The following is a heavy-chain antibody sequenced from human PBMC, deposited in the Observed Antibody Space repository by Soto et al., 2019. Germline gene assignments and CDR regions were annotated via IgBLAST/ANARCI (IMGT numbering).Heavy chain of an antibody. D-gene: IGHD2-15*01. CDR1: GFTFSSYG. J-gene: IGHJ4*02. Sequence: QVQLVESGGGVVQPGRSLRLSCAASGFTFSSYGMHWVRQAPGKGLERVAVIWYDGSNKYYADSVKGRFTSSRDNSTHTLYLQMNSLRAEDTAVYYCARGSGYCSGGSCCDYWGQGTLVTVSS. V-gene: IGHV3-33*01. CDR2: IWYDGSNK. CDR3: ARGSGYCSGGSCCDY.